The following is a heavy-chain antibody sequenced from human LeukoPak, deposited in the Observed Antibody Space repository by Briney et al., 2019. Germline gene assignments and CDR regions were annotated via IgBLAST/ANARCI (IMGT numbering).Heavy chain of an antibody. CDR2: INQDGSEK. CDR3: ASTGFY. J-gene: IGHJ4*02. Sequence: GGSLRLSCAASGFTFSSYWMTWVRHAPGKGLEWVANINQDGSEKYFLDSVKGRFTISRDNAKNSLYLQMNSLRAEDMAVYYCASTGFYWGQGTLVTVSS. D-gene: IGHD4-11*01. V-gene: IGHV3-7*05. CDR1: GFTFSSYW.